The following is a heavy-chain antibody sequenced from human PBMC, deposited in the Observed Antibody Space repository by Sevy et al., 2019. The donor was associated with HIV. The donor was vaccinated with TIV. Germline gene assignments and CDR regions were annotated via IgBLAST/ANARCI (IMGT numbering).Heavy chain of an antibody. CDR1: GGSISSGDYY. CDR2: IYYSGST. J-gene: IGHJ4*02. D-gene: IGHD3-10*01. V-gene: IGHV4-30-4*01. Sequence: SETLSLTCTVSGGSISSGDYYWSWIRQPAGKGLEWIGYIYYSGSTYYNPSLKSRVTISVDTSKNQFSLKLSSVTAADTAVYYCARVGVLLWFLDYWGQGTLVTVSS. CDR3: ARVGVLLWFLDY.